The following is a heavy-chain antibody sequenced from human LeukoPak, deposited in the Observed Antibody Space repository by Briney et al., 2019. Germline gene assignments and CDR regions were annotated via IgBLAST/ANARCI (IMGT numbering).Heavy chain of an antibody. CDR1: GFTFSSYI. Sequence: GGSLRLSCAASGFTFSSYIMNWVRQAPGKGLEWVSSIISSGTYMYYADSVKGRFTISRDNAKNSLYLQMNSLRAEDTAVYYCARHYYDSSGYYSCDYWGQGTLVTVSS. CDR2: IISSGTYM. V-gene: IGHV3-21*06. CDR3: ARHYYDSSGYYSCDY. D-gene: IGHD3-22*01. J-gene: IGHJ4*02.